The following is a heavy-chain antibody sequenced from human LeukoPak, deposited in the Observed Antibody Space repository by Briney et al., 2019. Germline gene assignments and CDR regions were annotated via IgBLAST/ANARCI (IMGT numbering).Heavy chain of an antibody. J-gene: IGHJ4*02. V-gene: IGHV3-66*02. CDR1: GFTVSSNY. CDR2: IDSGGST. CDR3: AKGGSSWYPDY. Sequence: GGSLRLSCAASGFTVSSNYMSWVRQAPGKGLEWVSVIDSGGSTYHADSVKGRFTISRDNSGNTLNLQMNSLRAEDTAVHYCAKGGSSWYPDYWGQGTLVTVSS. D-gene: IGHD6-13*01.